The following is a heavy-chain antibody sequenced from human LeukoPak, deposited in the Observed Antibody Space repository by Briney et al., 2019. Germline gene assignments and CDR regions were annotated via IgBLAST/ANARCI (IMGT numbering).Heavy chain of an antibody. V-gene: IGHV4-4*07. J-gene: IGHJ4*02. CDR3: ARDGRDCSGGSCFD. CDR2: IYSSGTT. CDR1: GVSISRYC. D-gene: IGHD2-15*01. Sequence: SETLSLTCTVSGVSISRYCWSWIRQPAGKGLEWIGRIYSSGTTNYNPSLKSRVTMSVDTSKNQLSLRLSPVTAADTAVYYCARDGRDCSGGSCFDWGQGTLVTVSS.